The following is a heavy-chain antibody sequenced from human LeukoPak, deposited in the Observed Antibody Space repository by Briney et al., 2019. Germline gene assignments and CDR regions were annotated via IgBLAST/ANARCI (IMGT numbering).Heavy chain of an antibody. CDR2: ISSSGSTI. CDR3: ARDHWSPPSY. CDR1: GGSFSGYY. Sequence: LSLTCAVYGGSFSGYYWSWIRQAPGKGLEWVSYISSSGSTIYYADSVKGRFTISRDNAKNSLYLQMNSLRAEDTAVYYCARDHWSPPSYWGQGTLVTVSS. V-gene: IGHV3-11*01. D-gene: IGHD2-8*02. J-gene: IGHJ4*02.